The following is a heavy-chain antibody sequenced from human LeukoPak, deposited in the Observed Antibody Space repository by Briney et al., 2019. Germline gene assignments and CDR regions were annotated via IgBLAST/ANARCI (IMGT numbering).Heavy chain of an antibody. CDR1: GLILSSYA. CDR3: AKGQTAVPVSFFDY. Sequence: GGSLRLLCAASGLILSSYAMLWVRQAPGKGLEWVLDISGSGGSTYYADSVKGRFTISRDNSKNTLYLQMNSLRAEDTAVYYCAKGQTAVPVSFFDYWGQGTLVTVSS. V-gene: IGHV3-23*01. D-gene: IGHD2-2*01. J-gene: IGHJ4*02. CDR2: ISGSGGST.